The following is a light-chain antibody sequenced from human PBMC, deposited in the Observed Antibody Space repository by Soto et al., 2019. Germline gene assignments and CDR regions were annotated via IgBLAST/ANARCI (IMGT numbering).Light chain of an antibody. CDR2: AAS. CDR1: QSISSY. CDR3: QQLNNYPFT. V-gene: IGKV1-39*01. J-gene: IGKJ5*01. Sequence: IQMTQSPSSLSASVGDRVTITCRTGQSISSYLNWYQHKPGKAPNLLIYAASILQSGVPSRFSGSGSGTDVTLTINSLQPEDFATYYCQQLNNYPFTFGQGTRLEIK.